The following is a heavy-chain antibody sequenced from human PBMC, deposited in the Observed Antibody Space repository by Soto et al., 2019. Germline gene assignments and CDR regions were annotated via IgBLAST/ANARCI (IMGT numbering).Heavy chain of an antibody. J-gene: IGHJ6*03. CDR3: ARQRDDSSSWYLDYYYYYYMDV. Sequence: PSETLSLTCTVSGGSISSYYWGWIRQPPGKGLEWIGYIYYSGSTNYNPSLKSRVTISVDTSKNQFSLKLSSVTAADTAVYYCARQRDDSSSWYLDYYYYYYMDVWGKGTTVTVSS. CDR1: GGSISSYY. V-gene: IGHV4-59*08. D-gene: IGHD6-13*01. CDR2: IYYSGST.